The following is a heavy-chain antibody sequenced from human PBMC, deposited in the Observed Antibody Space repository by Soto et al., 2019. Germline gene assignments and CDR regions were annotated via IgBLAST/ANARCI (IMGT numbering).Heavy chain of an antibody. D-gene: IGHD6-6*01. CDR2: ISSSSSTI. V-gene: IGHV3-48*01. Sequence: EVQLVESGGGLVQPGGSLRLSCAASGFTFSSYSMNWVRQAPGKGLEWVSYISSSSSTIYYADSVKGRFTISRDNAKNSLHLQMNSLRAEDTAVYYCARDRRLYSSSSEIYYYYYMDVWGKGTTVTVSS. CDR1: GFTFSSYS. J-gene: IGHJ6*03. CDR3: ARDRRLYSSSSEIYYYYYMDV.